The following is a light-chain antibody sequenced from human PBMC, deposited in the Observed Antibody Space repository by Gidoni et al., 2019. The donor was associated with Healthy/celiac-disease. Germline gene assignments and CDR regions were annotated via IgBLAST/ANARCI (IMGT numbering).Light chain of an antibody. CDR2: GAS. CDR3: QQYGTLPFT. CDR1: QTVSSSY. V-gene: IGKV3-20*01. J-gene: IGKJ4*01. Sequence: EIVLTPSPRTLSLSPGERATLSCRASQTVSSSYLAWYQQKPGQAPRLLIYGASSRATGIPDRFSGSGSGTDFTLTISRLEPEDFAVYYCQQYGTLPFTFGGGTKVEIK.